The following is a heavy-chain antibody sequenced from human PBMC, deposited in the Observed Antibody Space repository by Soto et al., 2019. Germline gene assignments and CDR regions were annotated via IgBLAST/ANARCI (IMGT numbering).Heavy chain of an antibody. J-gene: IGHJ4*02. Sequence: SEPRSLTCTVSGGSISSGDYYWSWIRQPPGKGLEWIGYIYYSGSTYYNPSLKSRVTISVDTSKNQFSLKLSSVTAADTAVYYCARGRITMIVGHLDYWGQGTLVTVSS. V-gene: IGHV4-30-4*01. CDR3: ARGRITMIVGHLDY. D-gene: IGHD3-22*01. CDR1: GGSISSGDYY. CDR2: IYYSGST.